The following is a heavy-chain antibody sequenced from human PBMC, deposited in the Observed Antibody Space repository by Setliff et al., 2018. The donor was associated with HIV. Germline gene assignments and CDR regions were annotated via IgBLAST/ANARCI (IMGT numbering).Heavy chain of an antibody. CDR1: GYTFTNSD. CDR3: ARGAWYTSGWYSSRYMDV. J-gene: IGHJ6*03. CDR2: MNPNSGNT. D-gene: IGHD6-19*01. Sequence: ASVKVSCKASGYTFTNSDINWVRQATGQGLGWMGWMNPNSGNTGYAQKFQGRVIMTRDTSITTAYMELSSLRSDDTAVYYCARGAWYTSGWYSSRYMDVWGKGTTVTVSS. V-gene: IGHV1-8*02.